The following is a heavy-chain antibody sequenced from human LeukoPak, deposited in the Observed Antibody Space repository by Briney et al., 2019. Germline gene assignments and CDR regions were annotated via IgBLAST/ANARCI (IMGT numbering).Heavy chain of an antibody. D-gene: IGHD3-22*01. V-gene: IGHV1-18*01. CDR2: ISAYNGNT. Sequence: ASVKVSCKASGYTFTSYGISWVRQAPGQGLEWMGWISAYNGNTNYAQKFQGRVTMTSDTSISTAYMELSRLRSDDTALYYCTRGSYYDSSGYSGVRLFDYWGQGTPVTVPS. J-gene: IGHJ4*02. CDR3: TRGSYYDSSGYSGVRLFDY. CDR1: GYTFTSYG.